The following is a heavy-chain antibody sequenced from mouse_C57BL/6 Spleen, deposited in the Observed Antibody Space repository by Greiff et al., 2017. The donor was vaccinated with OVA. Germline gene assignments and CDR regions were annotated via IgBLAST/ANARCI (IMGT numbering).Heavy chain of an antibody. Sequence: EVQLQQSGPELVKPGASVKISCKASGYTFTDYYMNWVKQSHGKSLEWIGDINPNNGGTSYNQKFKGKATLTVDKSSSTAYMQLRSLTSEDSAVYYGAINGPLFDYWGQGTTLTVSS. CDR3: AINGPLFDY. CDR2: INPNNGGT. V-gene: IGHV1-26*01. J-gene: IGHJ2*01. CDR1: GYTFTDYY.